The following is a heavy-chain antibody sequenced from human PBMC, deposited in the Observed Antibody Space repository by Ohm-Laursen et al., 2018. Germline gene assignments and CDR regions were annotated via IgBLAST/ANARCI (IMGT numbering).Heavy chain of an antibody. Sequence: SLRLSCAASGFTFSSYGMHWVRQAPGKGLEWVAVISYDGSNKYYADSVKGRFTISRDNSKNTLYLQMNSLRAEDTAVYYCAKDGGDGGYCSGGSCYYRIHLWSYFDYWGQGTLITVSS. V-gene: IGHV3-30*18. CDR2: ISYDGSNK. J-gene: IGHJ4*02. CDR1: GFTFSSYG. CDR3: AKDGGDGGYCSGGSCYYRIHLWSYFDY. D-gene: IGHD2-15*01.